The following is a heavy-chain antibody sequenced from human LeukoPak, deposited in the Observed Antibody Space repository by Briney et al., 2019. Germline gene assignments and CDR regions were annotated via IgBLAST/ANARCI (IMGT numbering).Heavy chain of an antibody. CDR2: ISGSGGST. CDR1: GFTFSSYA. J-gene: IGHJ4*02. Sequence: PGGSLRLSCAASGFTFSSYAMSWVRQAPGKGLEWVSVISGSGGSTYYADPVKGRFTISRDNSKNTLYLRMNSLRAEDTAVYYCAKGKAFMVFASYYFDYWGQGTLVTVSS. CDR3: AKGKAFMVFASYYFDY. D-gene: IGHD2-8*01. V-gene: IGHV3-23*01.